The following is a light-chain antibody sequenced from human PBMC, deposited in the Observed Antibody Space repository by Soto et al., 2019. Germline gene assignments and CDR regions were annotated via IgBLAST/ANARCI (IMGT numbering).Light chain of an antibody. CDR2: RDD. Sequence: QSVLTQPPSASGTPGQRVTISCSGSSSNIGSNYVYWYQQLPGTAPKLLISRDDQRPSGVPDRFSGSKSGTSASLAISGLRSEDEADYHCAAWDDSQSVVFGGGTKLTVL. J-gene: IGLJ2*01. CDR1: SSNIGSNY. CDR3: AAWDDSQSVV. V-gene: IGLV1-47*01.